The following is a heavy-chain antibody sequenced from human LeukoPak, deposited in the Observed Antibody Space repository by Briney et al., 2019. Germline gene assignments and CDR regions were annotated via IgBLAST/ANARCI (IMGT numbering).Heavy chain of an antibody. Sequence: PGGSLRLSCAASGFTFSSYGMHWVRQAPGKGLEWVAVISYDGSNKYYADSVKGRFTISIDNSKNTLYLQMNSLRAEDTAVYYCARLYGGNNYFDYWGQGTLVTVSS. J-gene: IGHJ4*02. CDR1: GFTFSSYG. CDR2: ISYDGSNK. D-gene: IGHD4-23*01. CDR3: ARLYGGNNYFDY. V-gene: IGHV3-30*19.